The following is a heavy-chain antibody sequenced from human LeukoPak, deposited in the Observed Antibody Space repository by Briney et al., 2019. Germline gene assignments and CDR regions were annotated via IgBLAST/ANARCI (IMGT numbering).Heavy chain of an antibody. CDR2: IRSSGGDT. D-gene: IGHD3-10*01. CDR3: AKDKGNGSGSFVFQH. Sequence: GGSLRLSCASSGFTFSSYAMSWVRQAPGKGLEWVSVIRSSGGDTYYADSVKGRFTISRDNSKNTLYLQMNSLRAEDTAVYYCAKDKGNGSGSFVFQHWGRGTLVTVSS. CDR1: GFTFSSYA. V-gene: IGHV3-23*01. J-gene: IGHJ1*01.